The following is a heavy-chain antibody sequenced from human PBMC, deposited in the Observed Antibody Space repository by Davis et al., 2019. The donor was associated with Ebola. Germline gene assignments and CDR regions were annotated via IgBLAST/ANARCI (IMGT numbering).Heavy chain of an antibody. CDR1: GFTFSSYW. D-gene: IGHD6-19*01. CDR2: IKQDGSEK. J-gene: IGHJ4*02. CDR3: ARDAAYSSGWSGYFDY. Sequence: PGGSLRLSCAASGFTFSSYWMSWVRQAPGKGLEWVANIKQDGSEKYYVDSVKGRFTISRDNAKNSLYLQMNSLRAEDTAVYYCARDAAYSSGWSGYFDYWGQGTLVTVSS. V-gene: IGHV3-7*01.